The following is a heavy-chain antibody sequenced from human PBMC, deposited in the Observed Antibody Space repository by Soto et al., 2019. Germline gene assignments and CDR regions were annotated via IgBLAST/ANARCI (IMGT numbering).Heavy chain of an antibody. CDR1: GGSFSGYY. V-gene: IGHV4-34*01. CDR3: ADLFYSNGRDY. J-gene: IGHJ4*02. D-gene: IGHD4-4*01. Sequence: SETLSLTCAVYGGSFSGYYWSWIRQPPGKGLEWIGEINHSGSINYNPSLKSRVTISVDTSKNQFSLKLSSVTAADTAVYYCADLFYSNGRDYWGQGTLVTVSS. CDR2: INHSGSI.